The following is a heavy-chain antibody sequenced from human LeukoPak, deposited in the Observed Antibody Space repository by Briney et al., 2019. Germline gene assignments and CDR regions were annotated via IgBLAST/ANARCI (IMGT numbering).Heavy chain of an antibody. CDR2: ISYDGSNK. CDR3: ARDNVDY. J-gene: IGHJ4*02. V-gene: IGHV3-30*04. D-gene: IGHD2-8*01. Sequence: PGGSLRLSCAASGLTFSSYAMHWVRQAPGKGLEWVAVISYDGSNKYYADSVKGRFTISRDNSKNTLYLQMNSLRAEDTAVYYCARDNVDYWGQGTLVTVSS. CDR1: GLTFSSYA.